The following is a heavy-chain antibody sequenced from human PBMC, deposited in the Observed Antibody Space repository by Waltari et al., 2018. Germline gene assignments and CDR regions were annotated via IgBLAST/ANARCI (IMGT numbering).Heavy chain of an antibody. D-gene: IGHD5-12*01. CDR1: GYSISSGYY. CDR3: ASGGVEMATTDFDY. CDR2: IYHSGST. V-gene: IGHV4-38-2*01. Sequence: QVQLQESGPGLVKPSETLSLTCAVSGYSISSGYYWGWIRQPPGKGLEWIGSIYHSGSTYYNPSLKSRVTISVDTSKNQFSLKLSSVTAADTAAYYCASGGVEMATTDFDYWGQGTLVTVSS. J-gene: IGHJ4*02.